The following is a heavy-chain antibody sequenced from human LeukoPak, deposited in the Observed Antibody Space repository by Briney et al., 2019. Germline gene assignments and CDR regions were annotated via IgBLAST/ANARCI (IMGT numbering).Heavy chain of an antibody. V-gene: IGHV4-59*01. J-gene: IGHJ6*02. CDR2: IYYSGST. Sequence: PSETLSLTCTVSGGSISSYYWSWIRQPPGKGLEWIGYIYYSGSTNYNPSLKSRVTISVDTSKNQFSLKLSSVTAADTAVYYCATLYSSTDYYGMDVWGQGTTVTVSS. D-gene: IGHD6-13*01. CDR1: GGSISSYY. CDR3: ATLYSSTDYYGMDV.